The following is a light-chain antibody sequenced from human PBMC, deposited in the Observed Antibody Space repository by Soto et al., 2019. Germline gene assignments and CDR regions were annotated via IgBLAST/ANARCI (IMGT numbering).Light chain of an antibody. CDR2: DVN. CDR1: NSDVGSYNR. CDR3: NSYTTSETYV. V-gene: IGLV2-14*01. Sequence: ALTQPASVSGSPGQSITISCTGTNSDVGSYNRVSWYQQPPGTAPKLIIYDVNNRPSGVSCRFSGSKSGNTASLTISGLQAEDEADYYCNSYTTSETYVFGTGTKVTAL. J-gene: IGLJ1*01.